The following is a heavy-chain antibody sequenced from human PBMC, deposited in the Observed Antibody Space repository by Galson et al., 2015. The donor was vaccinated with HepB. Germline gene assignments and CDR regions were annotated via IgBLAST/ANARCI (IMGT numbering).Heavy chain of an antibody. CDR1: GFTFSSYA. V-gene: IGHV3-30*04. Sequence: SLRLSCAASGFTFSSYAMHWVRQAPGKGLEWVAVISYDGSNKYYADSVKGRFTISRDNSKNTLYLQMNSLRAEDTAVYYCARGIKITMIVVVINSPFDYWGQGTLVTVSS. J-gene: IGHJ4*02. D-gene: IGHD3-22*01. CDR2: ISYDGSNK. CDR3: ARGIKITMIVVVINSPFDY.